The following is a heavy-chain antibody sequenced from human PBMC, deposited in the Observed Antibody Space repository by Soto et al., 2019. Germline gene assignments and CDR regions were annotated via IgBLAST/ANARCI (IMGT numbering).Heavy chain of an antibody. J-gene: IGHJ6*03. Sequence: SETLSLTCAVYGGSFSGYYWSWIRQPPGKGLEWIGEINHSGSTNYNPSLKSRVTISVDTSKNQFSLKLSSVTAADTAVYYCARGQDIVVVPAGIWPLYYMDVWGKGTTVTVSS. V-gene: IGHV4-34*01. CDR3: ARGQDIVVVPAGIWPLYYMDV. CDR1: GGSFSGYY. D-gene: IGHD2-2*01. CDR2: INHSGST.